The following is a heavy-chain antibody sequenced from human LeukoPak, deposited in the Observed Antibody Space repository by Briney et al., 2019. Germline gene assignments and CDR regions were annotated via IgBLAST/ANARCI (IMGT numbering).Heavy chain of an antibody. D-gene: IGHD4-17*01. V-gene: IGHV4-39*07. Sequence: SETLSLTCTVSGGSISSSSYYWGWIRQPPGKGLEWIGSIYYSGSTYYNPSLKSRVTISVDTSKNQFSLKLSSVTAADTAVYYCARTVRGWKTEGIDYWGQGTLVTVSS. J-gene: IGHJ4*02. CDR1: GGSISSSSYY. CDR2: IYYSGST. CDR3: ARTVRGWKTEGIDY.